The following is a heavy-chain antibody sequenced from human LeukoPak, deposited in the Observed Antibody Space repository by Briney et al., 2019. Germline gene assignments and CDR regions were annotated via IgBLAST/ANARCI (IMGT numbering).Heavy chain of an antibody. CDR1: GYTFTSYY. D-gene: IGHD2-2*01. CDR3: AGSHVANGLVVPAAIPPQAFDY. J-gene: IGHJ4*02. Sequence: GASVKVSCKASGYTFTSYYMHWVRQAPGQGLEWMGIINPSGGSTSYAQKFQGRVTMTRDTSTSTVYMELSSLRSEDPAVYYCAGSHVANGLVVPAAIPPQAFDYWGQGTLVTVSS. V-gene: IGHV1-46*01. CDR2: INPSGGST.